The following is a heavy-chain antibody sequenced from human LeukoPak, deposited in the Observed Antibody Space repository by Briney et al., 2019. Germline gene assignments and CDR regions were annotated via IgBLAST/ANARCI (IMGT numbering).Heavy chain of an antibody. CDR3: ARDQAGGVFDY. Sequence: SETLSLTCTVSGGSISSYYWSWIRQPPGKGLEWIGRIYTSGSTNYNPSLKSRVTISVDTSKNQFSLKLSSVTAEDTAVYYCARDQAGGVFDYWGQGTLVTVSS. J-gene: IGHJ4*02. V-gene: IGHV4-4*08. CDR1: GGSISSYY. D-gene: IGHD3-16*01. CDR2: IYTSGST.